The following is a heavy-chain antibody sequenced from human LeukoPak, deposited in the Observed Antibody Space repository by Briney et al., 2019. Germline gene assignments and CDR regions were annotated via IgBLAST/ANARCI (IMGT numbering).Heavy chain of an antibody. Sequence: PSETLSLTCTVSGGSISSSSYYWGWISQPPGKGLEWIGSIYYSGSTYYNPSLKSRVTISVDTSKNQFSLKLSSVTATDTAVYYCARDFPHPIAAAPDAFDIWGQGTMVTVSS. CDR1: GGSISSSSYY. J-gene: IGHJ3*02. CDR3: ARDFPHPIAAAPDAFDI. V-gene: IGHV4-39*07. D-gene: IGHD6-13*01. CDR2: IYYSGST.